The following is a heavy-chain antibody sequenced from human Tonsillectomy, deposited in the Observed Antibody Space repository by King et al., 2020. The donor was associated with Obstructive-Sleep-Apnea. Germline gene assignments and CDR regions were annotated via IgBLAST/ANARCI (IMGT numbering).Heavy chain of an antibody. CDR1: GGSVNSFY. Sequence: VQLQESGPGLVKPSETLSLTCTVSGGSVNSFYWSWIRQPPGKGLEWLGYIYYSGSTNYNPSLKSRVSISVDTSKNQFSLRLSSGTAADTAVYYCARLGDPVWSGYYLDDWGQGTLVTVSS. D-gene: IGHD3-3*01. V-gene: IGHV4-59*08. CDR2: IYYSGST. J-gene: IGHJ4*02. CDR3: ARLGDPVWSGYYLDD.